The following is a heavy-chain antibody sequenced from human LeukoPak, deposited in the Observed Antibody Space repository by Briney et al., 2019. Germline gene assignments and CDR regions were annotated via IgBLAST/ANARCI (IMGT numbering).Heavy chain of an antibody. D-gene: IGHD1-14*01. Sequence: GGSLRLSCAASGLTVSSNYMNWVRQAPGRGLEWVSVIYTGVSTYYANSVKGRFTISRDNSKNTLYLQMNSLRAEDTGAYYCARGQPDAYYYYYGLDIWGQGTTVTVSS. V-gene: IGHV3-66*01. CDR3: ARGQPDAYYYYYGLDI. J-gene: IGHJ6*02. CDR1: GLTVSSNY. CDR2: IYTGVST.